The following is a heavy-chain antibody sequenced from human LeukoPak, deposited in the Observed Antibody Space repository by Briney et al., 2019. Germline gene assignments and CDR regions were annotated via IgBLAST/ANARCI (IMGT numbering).Heavy chain of an antibody. D-gene: IGHD6-19*01. Sequence: ASVKVSCKASGYTFTSYDINWVRQATGQGLEWMGWMNPNSGNTGCAQKFQGRVTMTRNTSISTAYMELSSLRSEDTAVYYCARGPVADPKGGYYYYYMDVWGKGTTVTVSS. CDR1: GYTFTSYD. V-gene: IGHV1-8*01. CDR2: MNPNSGNT. J-gene: IGHJ6*03. CDR3: ARGPVADPKGGYYYYYMDV.